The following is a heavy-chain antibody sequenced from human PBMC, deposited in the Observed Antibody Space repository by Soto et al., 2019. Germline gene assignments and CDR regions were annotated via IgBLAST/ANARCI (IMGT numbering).Heavy chain of an antibody. CDR2: INTYDGRT. J-gene: IGHJ4*02. Sequence: QVQLVQSGAEVKKPGASVKVSCKTSGYTFTSYGITWVRQAPRKGLEWMGWINTYDGRTNYAQNLQGRVTMTTDTSTSTAYMELRSLRSDDTAVYSCAGDYSCSWYDYWGQGTLVTVSS. CDR1: GYTFTSYG. CDR3: AGDYSCSWYDY. D-gene: IGHD6-13*01. V-gene: IGHV1-18*01.